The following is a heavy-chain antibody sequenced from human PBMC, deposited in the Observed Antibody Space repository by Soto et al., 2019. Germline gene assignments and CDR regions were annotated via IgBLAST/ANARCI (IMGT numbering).Heavy chain of an antibody. CDR1: GGTFSSYA. J-gene: IGHJ1*01. V-gene: IGHV1-69*01. CDR2: IIPIFGTA. D-gene: IGHD6-13*01. Sequence: QVQLVQSGAEVKKPGSSVKVSCKASGGTFSSYAISWVRQAPGQWLEWMGGIIPIFGTANYAQKFQGRVTITADESASTDYMELSSLRSEDTAVYYCARGPEGLAAAGYFQHWGQGTLVTVSS. CDR3: ARGPEGLAAAGYFQH.